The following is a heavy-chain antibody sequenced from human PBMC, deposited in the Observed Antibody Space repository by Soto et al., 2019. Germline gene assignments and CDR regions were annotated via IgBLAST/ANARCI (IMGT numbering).Heavy chain of an antibody. CDR3: AKDMVSGSGSPLDY. V-gene: IGHV3-43*01. Sequence: GGSLRLSCAASGFTFDDYTMHWVRQAPGKGLEWVSLISWDGGSTYYADSVKGRFTISRDNSKNSLYLQMNSLRTEDTALYYCAKDMVSGSGSPLDYWGQGTLVTVSS. J-gene: IGHJ4*02. CDR2: ISWDGGST. CDR1: GFTFDDYT. D-gene: IGHD3-10*01.